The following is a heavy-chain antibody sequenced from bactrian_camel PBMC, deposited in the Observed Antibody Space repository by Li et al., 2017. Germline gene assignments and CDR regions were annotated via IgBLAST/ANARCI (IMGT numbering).Heavy chain of an antibody. CDR1: GDTGRSFC. CDR3: AVDVNGYWRGQTDGRSLLQEEMYEY. CDR2: VVGDGTT. Sequence: VQAGGSLRLSCVASGDTGRSFCMGWFRQAPGQEREGVASVVGDGTTAYGDSVKGRFTISRDNAVNTVYLTMNNLKPDDTAVYYCAVDVNGYWRGQTDGRSLLQEEMYEYWGQGTQVTVS. D-gene: IGHD2*01. J-gene: IGHJ4*01. V-gene: IGHV3-3*01.